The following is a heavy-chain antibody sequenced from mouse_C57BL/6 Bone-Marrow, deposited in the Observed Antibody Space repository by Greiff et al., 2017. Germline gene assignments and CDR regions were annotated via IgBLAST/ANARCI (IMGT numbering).Heavy chain of an antibody. Sequence: EVMLVESGGGLVQPGGSLKLSCAASGFTFSDYYMYWVRQTPEKRLEWVAYISNGGGSTYYPDTVKGRFTISRDNAKNTLYMQMSRLKSEDTAMYYCARDYYGSSDYWGQGTTLTVSS. V-gene: IGHV5-12*01. CDR3: ARDYYGSSDY. D-gene: IGHD1-1*01. J-gene: IGHJ2*01. CDR2: ISNGGGST. CDR1: GFTFSDYY.